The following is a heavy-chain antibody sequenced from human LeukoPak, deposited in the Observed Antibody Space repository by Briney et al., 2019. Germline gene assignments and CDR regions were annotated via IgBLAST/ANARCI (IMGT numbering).Heavy chain of an antibody. CDR2: INHSGST. J-gene: IGHJ6*02. CDR1: GFSFRDHY. Sequence: TPGGSLRLSCAASGFSFRDHYMDWVRQAPGKGLEWIGEINHSGSTNYNPSLKSRVTISVDTSKNQFSLKLSSVTAADTAVYYCARVGGLYYYYYAMEVWGQGTTVTVSS. D-gene: IGHD1-26*01. V-gene: IGHV4-34*01. CDR3: ARVGGLYYYYYAMEV.